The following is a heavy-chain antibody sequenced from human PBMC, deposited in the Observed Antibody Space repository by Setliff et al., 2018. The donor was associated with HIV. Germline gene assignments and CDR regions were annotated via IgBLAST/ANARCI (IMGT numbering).Heavy chain of an antibody. CDR3: AGAITFGGVIVH. CDR1: GGSISSYY. D-gene: IGHD3-16*02. CDR2: IYYSGST. V-gene: IGHV4-59*01. Sequence: SETLSLTCTVSGGSISSYYWSWIRQPPGKGLEWIGYIYYSGSTNYNPSLKSRVTISVDTSKNQFTLKLSSVTAADTAVYYCAGAITFGGVIVHWGQGTLVTVSS. J-gene: IGHJ4*02.